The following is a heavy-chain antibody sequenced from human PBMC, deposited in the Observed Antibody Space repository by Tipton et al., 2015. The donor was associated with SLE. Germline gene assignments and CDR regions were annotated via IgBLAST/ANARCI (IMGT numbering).Heavy chain of an antibody. CDR2: INHSGST. CDR1: GGSISSYY. CDR3: ARRGVPYAFDI. Sequence: TLSLTCTVSGGSISSYYWSWIRQPPGKGLEWIGEINHSGSTNYNPSLKSRVTISVDTSKNQFSLKLSSVTAADTAVYYCARRGVPYAFDIWGQGTMVTVSS. J-gene: IGHJ3*02. V-gene: IGHV4-34*01. D-gene: IGHD3-10*01.